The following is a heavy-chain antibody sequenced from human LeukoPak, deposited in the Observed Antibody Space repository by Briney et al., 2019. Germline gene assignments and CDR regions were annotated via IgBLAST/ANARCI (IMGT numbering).Heavy chain of an antibody. CDR1: GFTFTSYG. V-gene: IGHV1-18*01. Sequence: ASVKVSCKAAGFTFTSYGISWVRQAPEQGLEWMGWIDAYNGKTNYAKNFQGRITVTRDTSTKMAYMELRSLRSDDTAVYYCTRDPDGDYDFDYWGQGTLVTVSS. CDR2: IDAYNGKT. D-gene: IGHD4-17*01. J-gene: IGHJ4*02. CDR3: TRDPDGDYDFDY.